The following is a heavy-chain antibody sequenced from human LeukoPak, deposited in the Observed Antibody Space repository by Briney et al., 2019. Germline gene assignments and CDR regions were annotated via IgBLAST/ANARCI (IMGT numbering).Heavy chain of an antibody. D-gene: IGHD3-10*01. V-gene: IGHV3-23*01. Sequence: PGGSLRLSCAAPGFTFSSYSMSWVRQAPGKGLDWVSAISGSGGSTYYADSVNGRFTISRDNSKNTLYLQMNSLRAEDTAVYYCAKDCKGSGSYFPFDYWGQGTLVTVSS. CDR2: ISGSGGST. CDR3: AKDCKGSGSYFPFDY. CDR1: GFTFSSYS. J-gene: IGHJ4*02.